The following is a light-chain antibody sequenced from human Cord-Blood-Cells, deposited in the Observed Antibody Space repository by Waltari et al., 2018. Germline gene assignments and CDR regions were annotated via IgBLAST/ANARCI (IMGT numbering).Light chain of an antibody. V-gene: IGLV2-14*01. Sequence: QSALTQPASVSGSPGPSIPISCTGTSSDVGGYNYVSCYQQHPGKAPKLMIYEVSNRPSGVSNRFSGSKSGNTASLTISGLQAEDEADYYCSSYTSSSTVFGGGTKLTVL. J-gene: IGLJ2*01. CDR3: SSYTSSSTV. CDR2: EVS. CDR1: SSDVGGYNY.